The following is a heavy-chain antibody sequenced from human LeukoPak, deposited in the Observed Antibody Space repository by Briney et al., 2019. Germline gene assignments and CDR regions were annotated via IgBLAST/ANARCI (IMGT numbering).Heavy chain of an antibody. Sequence: SETLSLTCTVSGGSISTYYWSWVRQPPGKTLEWIGYIYAPERTNYSPSLQSRVTISVDTSKNQFSLKLYSVTAADTAVYYCARDREHSYGRYFDYWGQGTLVTVSS. V-gene: IGHV4-4*09. D-gene: IGHD5-18*01. CDR1: GGSISTYY. CDR3: ARDREHSYGRYFDY. J-gene: IGHJ4*02. CDR2: IYAPERT.